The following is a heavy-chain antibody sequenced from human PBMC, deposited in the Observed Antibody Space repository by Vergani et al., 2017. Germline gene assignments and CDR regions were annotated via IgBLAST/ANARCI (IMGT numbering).Heavy chain of an antibody. CDR2: LDPRGGPP. CDR3: VKPGDDYRNMITYFLDY. D-gene: IGHD1-14*01. Sequence: QVPLVQPGAAVKKPGASVKLSCKSSGYIFNSYYIHWVRQAPGQGVGWMGLLDPRGGPPTYAEKCEGRVTLTSDTSTSTFYMELRILRSDDTAVYYCVKPGDDYRNMITYFLDYWGQGSLVSVSS. J-gene: IGHJ4*02. CDR1: GYIFNSYY. V-gene: IGHV1-46*02.